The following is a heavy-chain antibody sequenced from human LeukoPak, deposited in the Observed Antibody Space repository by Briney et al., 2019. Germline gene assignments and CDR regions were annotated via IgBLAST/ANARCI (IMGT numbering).Heavy chain of an antibody. CDR1: GYTFTGYY. CDR2: INPNSGGT. Sequence: ASVKVSCKASGYTFTGYYMHWVRQAPGQGLERMGWINPNSGGTNYAQKFQGRVTMTRDTSISTAYMELSRLRSDDTAVYYCARESPDLDYSCDYWGQGTLVTVSS. V-gene: IGHV1-2*02. D-gene: IGHD4-11*01. CDR3: ARESPDLDYSCDY. J-gene: IGHJ4*02.